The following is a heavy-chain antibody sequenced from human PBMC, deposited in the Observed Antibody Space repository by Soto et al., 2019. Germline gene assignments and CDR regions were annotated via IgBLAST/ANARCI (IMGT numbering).Heavy chain of an antibody. J-gene: IGHJ4*02. CDR2: ISAYNGNT. Sequence: QVQLVQSGAEVKKPGASVKVSCKASGYTFTSYGISWVRQAPGQGLEWMGWISAYNGNTNYAQKLQGRVTMTTDTPTSTAYIELRRLRSDDTAVYYCARDHPGDIVATTERAFDYWGQGTLVTVSS. CDR1: GYTFTSYG. CDR3: ARDHPGDIVATTERAFDY. D-gene: IGHD5-12*01. V-gene: IGHV1-18*01.